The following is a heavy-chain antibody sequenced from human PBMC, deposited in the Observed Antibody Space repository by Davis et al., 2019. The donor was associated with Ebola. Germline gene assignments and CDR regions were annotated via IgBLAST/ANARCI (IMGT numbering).Heavy chain of an antibody. CDR3: ARGEDCTIGLCRLRYFDL. Sequence: ASVKVSCKASGYTFIAYYIHWVRQAPGQGLEWMGWLNPHTGATAYAQKFQGRVTMTWDTSISTAYMDLSSLRSDDTAVYYCARGEDCTIGLCRLRYFDLWGRGTLVTVSS. CDR2: LNPHTGAT. D-gene: IGHD2-8*01. J-gene: IGHJ2*01. V-gene: IGHV1-2*02. CDR1: GYTFIAYY.